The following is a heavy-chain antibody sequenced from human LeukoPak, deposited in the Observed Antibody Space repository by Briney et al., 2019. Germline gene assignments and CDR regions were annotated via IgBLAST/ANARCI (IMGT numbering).Heavy chain of an antibody. CDR3: ARDYGDSTYFQH. D-gene: IGHD3-10*01. CDR2: INPNSGGT. V-gene: IGHV1-2*02. Sequence: GASVKVSCKTSGYTFTGYYMHWVRQAPGQGLEWMGWINPNSGGTNYQGRVTMTRDTSISTAYMELSRLRSDDTAVYYCARDYGDSTYFQHWGQGTLVTVSS. J-gene: IGHJ1*01. CDR1: GYTFTGYY.